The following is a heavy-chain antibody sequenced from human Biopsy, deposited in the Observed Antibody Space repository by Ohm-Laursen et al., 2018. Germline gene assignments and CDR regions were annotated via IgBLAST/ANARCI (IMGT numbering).Heavy chain of an antibody. D-gene: IGHD1-26*01. CDR1: GGTFINYA. J-gene: IGHJ4*02. Sequence: ASVKVSCKVSGGTFINYAISWVRQAPGQGPEWMGGIIPMFGTANYAQMFQGRVTISADESTSTSYMELSSLTTEDTAIYYCARGPHSGSHSCFDYWGRGTLVTVSS. CDR2: IIPMFGTA. CDR3: ARGPHSGSHSCFDY. V-gene: IGHV1-69*13.